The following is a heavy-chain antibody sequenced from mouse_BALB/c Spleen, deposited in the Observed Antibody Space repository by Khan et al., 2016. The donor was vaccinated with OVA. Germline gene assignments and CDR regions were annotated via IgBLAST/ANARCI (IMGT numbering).Heavy chain of an antibody. D-gene: IGHD2-4*01. J-gene: IGHJ3*01. Sequence: EVQLQESGPGLVKPSQSLSLTCTVTGFSITSEYAWNWIRQFPGNKLEWMGYINYSGSTSFNPSLKSRTSITRDTSKNQFFLQMNSVTTEDTATYYCTRKDYYDYDPFPYWGQGTLVTVSA. CDR2: INYSGST. CDR1: GFSITSEYA. V-gene: IGHV3-2*02. CDR3: TRKDYYDYDPFPY.